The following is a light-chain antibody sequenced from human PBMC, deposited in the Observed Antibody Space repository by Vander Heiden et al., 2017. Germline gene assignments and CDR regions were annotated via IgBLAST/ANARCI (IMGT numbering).Light chain of an antibody. V-gene: IGLV3-19*01. CDR2: GKN. CDR1: SLRSYY. J-gene: IGLJ2*01. CDR3: NSRDSSGTHGV. Sequence: SSELTHDPAVSVALGQTVRITCQGDSLRSYYASWYQQKPGQAPVLVIYGKNNRPSGIPDRFSGSSSGNTASLTITGAQAEDEADYYCNSRDSSGTHGVFGGGTKLTVL.